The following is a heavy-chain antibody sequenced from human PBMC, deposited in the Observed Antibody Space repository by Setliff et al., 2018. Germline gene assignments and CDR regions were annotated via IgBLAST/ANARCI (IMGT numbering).Heavy chain of an antibody. CDR2: IIPILGIA. Sequence: GASVKVSCKASGYTFTSYGISWVRQAPGQGLEWMGGIIPILGIANYAQKFQGRVTITTDESTSTAYMELSSLRSEDTAVYYCARAIKEAHYYYGSGSIDYYGMDVWGQGTTVTVSS. J-gene: IGHJ6*02. CDR1: GYTFTSYG. D-gene: IGHD3-10*01. V-gene: IGHV1-69*10. CDR3: ARAIKEAHYYYGSGSIDYYGMDV.